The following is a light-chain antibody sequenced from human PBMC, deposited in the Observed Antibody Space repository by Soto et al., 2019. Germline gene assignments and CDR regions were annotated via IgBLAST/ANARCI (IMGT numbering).Light chain of an antibody. J-gene: IGKJ2*02. CDR3: RQYCSSPPCT. Sequence: EMVLTQSPGTLSLSPGERATLSCRASQSVSSNYLAWYQQRPGQAPRLLIYGASSRATGSPDRFSGSGSGTKFFLTISRRETAEFAVYYCRQYCSSPPCTLGEGTKVEIK. CDR2: GAS. V-gene: IGKV3-20*01. CDR1: QSVSSNY.